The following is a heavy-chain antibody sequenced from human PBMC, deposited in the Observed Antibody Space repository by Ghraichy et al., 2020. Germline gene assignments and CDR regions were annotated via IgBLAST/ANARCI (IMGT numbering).Heavy chain of an antibody. V-gene: IGHV3-23*01. CDR2: ISGSGGST. Sequence: GGSLRLSCAASGFTFSSYAMSWVRQAPGKGLEWVSAISGSGGSTYYADSVKGLFTISRDNSKNTLYLQMNSLRAEDTAVYYCAKALDGYSSGWYGAETTPGEFDYWGQGTLVTVSS. CDR3: AKALDGYSSGWYGAETTPGEFDY. J-gene: IGHJ4*02. D-gene: IGHD6-19*01. CDR1: GFTFSSYA.